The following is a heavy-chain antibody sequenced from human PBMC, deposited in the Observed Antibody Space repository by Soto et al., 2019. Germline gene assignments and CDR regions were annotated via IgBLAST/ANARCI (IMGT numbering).Heavy chain of an antibody. V-gene: IGHV1-69*06. Sequence: SLKVSCKASGGTFSSYAISWVRQAPGQGLEWMGGIIPIFGTANYAQKFQGRVTITADKSTSTAYMELSSLRSEDTAVYYCARDPGYSSGWYGQLDYYGMDVWGQGXTVTVSS. CDR2: IIPIFGTA. CDR1: GGTFSSYA. J-gene: IGHJ6*02. D-gene: IGHD6-19*01. CDR3: ARDPGYSSGWYGQLDYYGMDV.